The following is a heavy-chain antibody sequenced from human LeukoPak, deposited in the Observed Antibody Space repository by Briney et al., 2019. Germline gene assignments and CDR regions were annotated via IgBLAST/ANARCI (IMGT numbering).Heavy chain of an antibody. Sequence: GGSLRLSCAASGFTFRNCVIHWVRQAPGKGLEWVAVTSSDLNVKLYADSVKGRFTISRDNSRSTLYLQMNSLRPEDTAIYYCAREGYYGSGSPPSLYSDYWGQGTLVTVSS. CDR3: AREGYYGSGSPPSLYSDY. CDR1: GFTFRNCV. CDR2: TSSDLNVK. J-gene: IGHJ4*02. V-gene: IGHV3-30-3*01. D-gene: IGHD3-10*01.